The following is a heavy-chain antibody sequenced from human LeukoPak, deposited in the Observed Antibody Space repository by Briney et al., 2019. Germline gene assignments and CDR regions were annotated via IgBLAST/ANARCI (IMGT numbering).Heavy chain of an antibody. CDR2: ISSNGGST. CDR3: LKGAHSPGSFDY. V-gene: IGHV3-64D*06. Sequence: PGGSLRLSCSASGLTFSSYAMHWVRQAPGKGLEYVSAISSNGGSTYYADSVKGRFTISRDNSKNTLYLRMSSLRAEDTAVYYCLKGAHSPGSFDYWGQGTLVTVSS. CDR1: GLTFSSYA. J-gene: IGHJ4*02.